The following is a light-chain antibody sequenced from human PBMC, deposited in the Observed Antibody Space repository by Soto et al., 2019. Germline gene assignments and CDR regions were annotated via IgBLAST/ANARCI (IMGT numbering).Light chain of an antibody. Sequence: EIVLTQSPATLALSPGERATHSCRASQRVSSYLAWYQQKPGQAPRLLIYDASNRATGIPARFSGSGSGTDFTLTISSLEPEDFAVYYCQQRSNWPITFGQGTRLEIK. CDR1: QRVSSY. J-gene: IGKJ5*01. V-gene: IGKV3-11*01. CDR2: DAS. CDR3: QQRSNWPIT.